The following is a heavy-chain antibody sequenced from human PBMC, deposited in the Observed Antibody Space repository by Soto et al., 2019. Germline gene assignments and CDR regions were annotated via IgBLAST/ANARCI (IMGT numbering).Heavy chain of an antibody. CDR1: GGTFSSYA. V-gene: IGHV1-69*13. Sequence: ASVKVSCKASGGTFSSYAISWVRQAPGQGLEWMGGIIPIFGTANYAQKFQGRVTITADESTSTAYMELSSLRSEDTAVYYCASGGGYNFRSYYYYGMDVWGQGTTVTVSS. D-gene: IGHD1-26*01. J-gene: IGHJ6*02. CDR2: IIPIFGTA. CDR3: ASGGGYNFRSYYYYGMDV.